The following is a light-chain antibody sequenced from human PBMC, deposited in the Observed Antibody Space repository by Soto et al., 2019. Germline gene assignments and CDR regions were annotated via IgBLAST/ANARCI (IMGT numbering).Light chain of an antibody. Sequence: QSVLTHLASVSGSPGQSFPISCTGTSSDVGSYNLVSWYQQHPGKAPKLMIYEGSKRPSGVSNRFSGSKSGNTASLTISGLQAEDEADYYCCSYAGSSTLYVFGTGTKGTVL. CDR1: SSDVGSYNL. CDR2: EGS. CDR3: CSYAGSSTLYV. V-gene: IGLV2-23*01. J-gene: IGLJ1*01.